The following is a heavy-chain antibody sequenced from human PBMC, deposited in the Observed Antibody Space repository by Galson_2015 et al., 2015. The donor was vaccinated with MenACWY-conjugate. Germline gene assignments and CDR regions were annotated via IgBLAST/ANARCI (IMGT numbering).Heavy chain of an antibody. CDR2: IKQDGSET. Sequence: SLRLPCAASGFTFSRYWMSWVRQIPGKGLGWVANIKQDGSETHYVGSVKGRFTISRDNAKNSVYLQMNNLRAEDTAVYYCAKDALSDTTGRTWSYYGMDVWGQGTTVTVSS. CDR1: GFTFSRYW. V-gene: IGHV3-7*03. J-gene: IGHJ6*02. CDR3: AKDALSDTTGRTWSYYGMDV. D-gene: IGHD1-1*01.